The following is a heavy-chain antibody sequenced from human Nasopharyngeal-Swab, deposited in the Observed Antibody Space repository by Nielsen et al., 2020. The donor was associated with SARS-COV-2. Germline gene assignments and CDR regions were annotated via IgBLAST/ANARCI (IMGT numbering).Heavy chain of an antibody. D-gene: IGHD1-1*01. CDR3: ARLGTESYHYYSLDV. Sequence: ESLKISCVTSGFTFNMFSMHWVRQAPGKGLEWVSSISSSSNYIYYGDSVKGRFTISRDNTQKSLYLEMNSLRVEDTAVYYCARLGTESYHYYSLDVWGQGTTVTVSS. J-gene: IGHJ6*02. CDR1: GFTFNMFS. V-gene: IGHV3-21*01. CDR2: ISSSSNYI.